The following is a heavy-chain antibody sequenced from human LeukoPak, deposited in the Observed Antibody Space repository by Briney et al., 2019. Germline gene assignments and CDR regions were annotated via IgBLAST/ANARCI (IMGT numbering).Heavy chain of an antibody. J-gene: IGHJ4*02. CDR2: ISGSGGTI. CDR3: AKGRNEDGDAALNY. Sequence: GGSLRLSCAVSGFTFRSYAMSWVRQAPGKGLEWVSSISGSGGTIYYADSVKGRFTISRDNSKTTLYLQMNSLRAEDTAAYHCAKGRNEDGDAALNYWGQGTLVTVSS. D-gene: IGHD4-17*01. CDR1: GFTFRSYA. V-gene: IGHV3-23*01.